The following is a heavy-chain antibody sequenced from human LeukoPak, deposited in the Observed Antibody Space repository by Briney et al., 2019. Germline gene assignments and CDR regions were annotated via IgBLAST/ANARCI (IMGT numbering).Heavy chain of an antibody. CDR3: ARRRGDMVRGVIASYYYYYMDV. J-gene: IGHJ6*03. Sequence: GASVKVSCKASGYTFTSYDINWVRQATGQGLEWMGWMNPNSGNTGYAQKFQGRVTITRNTSISTAYMELSSLRSEDTAVYYCARRRGDMVRGVIASYYYYYMDVWGKGTTVTVSS. CDR2: MNPNSGNT. D-gene: IGHD3-10*01. CDR1: GYTFTSYD. V-gene: IGHV1-8*03.